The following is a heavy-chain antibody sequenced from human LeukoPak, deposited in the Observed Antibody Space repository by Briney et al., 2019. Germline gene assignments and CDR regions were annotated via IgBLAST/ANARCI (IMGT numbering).Heavy chain of an antibody. V-gene: IGHV3-64*01. CDR3: ARGNSGSYHYGQLDY. Sequence: GGSLRLSCAASEFTFTTYAMHWVRQAPGKGLEYVSAISSNGGSTYYANSVKGRFTISRDNSKNTLYLQMGSLRAEDMAVYYCARGNSGSYHYGQLDYWGQGTLVTVSS. D-gene: IGHD1-26*01. J-gene: IGHJ4*02. CDR1: EFTFTTYA. CDR2: ISSNGGST.